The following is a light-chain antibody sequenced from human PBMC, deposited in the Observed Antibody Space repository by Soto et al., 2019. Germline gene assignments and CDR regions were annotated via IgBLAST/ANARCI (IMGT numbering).Light chain of an antibody. J-gene: IGLJ1*01. CDR2: DVS. V-gene: IGLV2-14*03. CDR1: SSDIGGYNY. CDR3: SSYTSTSTLYV. Sequence: QSALTQPACVSGSPGQSITISCTGTSSDIGGYNYVSWYQQLPGKVPKLIIYDVSNRPSGVSDRFSGSKSGNAASLTISGLQAEDEADYYCSSYTSTSTLYVFGTGTKLTVL.